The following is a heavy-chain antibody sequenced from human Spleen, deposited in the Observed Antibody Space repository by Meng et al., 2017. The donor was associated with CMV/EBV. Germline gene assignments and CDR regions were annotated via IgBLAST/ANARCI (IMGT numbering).Heavy chain of an antibody. CDR3: ATASIYYFDY. D-gene: IGHD2/OR15-2a*01. CDR2: ISSSSSYI. V-gene: IGHV3-21*01. Sequence: LSCAASGFTFSSKSMNWVRQAPGKGLEWVSSISSSSSYIYYADSVKGRFTISRDNAKNSLYLQMNSLRAEDTAVYYCATASIYYFDYWGQGTLVTVSS. CDR1: GFTFSSKS. J-gene: IGHJ4*02.